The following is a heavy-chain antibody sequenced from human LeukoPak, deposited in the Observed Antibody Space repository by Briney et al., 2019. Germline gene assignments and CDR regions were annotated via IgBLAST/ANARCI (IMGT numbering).Heavy chain of an antibody. D-gene: IGHD3-10*01. J-gene: IGHJ4*02. CDR1: GGSISSYY. CDR2: VYSTGST. V-gene: IGHV4-59*01. CDR3: ARFWFGESTLDD. Sequence: PSETLSLTCTVSGGSISSYYWSWIRQPPGKGLEWIGYVYSTGSTNYNPSLKSRVTISVDTSKNQFSLRLISVTAADTAVYYCARFWFGESTLDDWGQGTLVTVSS.